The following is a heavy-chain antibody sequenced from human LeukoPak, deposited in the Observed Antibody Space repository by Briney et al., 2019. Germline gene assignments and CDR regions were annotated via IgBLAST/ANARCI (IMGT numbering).Heavy chain of an antibody. D-gene: IGHD2-2*01. Sequence: GGSLRLSCAASGFTFSSYSMNWVRQAPGKGLEWVSSISSSSSYIYYADSVKGRFTISRDNAKNSLYLQMNSLRAEDTAVHYCSVVPAARDAFDIWGQGTMVTVSS. J-gene: IGHJ3*02. CDR2: ISSSSSYI. V-gene: IGHV3-21*01. CDR1: GFTFSSYS. CDR3: SVVPAARDAFDI.